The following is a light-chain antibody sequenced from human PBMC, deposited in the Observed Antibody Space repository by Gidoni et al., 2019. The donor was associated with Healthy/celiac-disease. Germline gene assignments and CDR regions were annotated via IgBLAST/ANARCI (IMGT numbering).Light chain of an antibody. Sequence: SYELTQPPSVSVSPGQTASITCSGDKLGDKYACWYQQKPGQSPVLVIYQDSKRPSGITERFSGSNSGNTATLTISGTQAMDEADCYCQAWDSSTAWIFGGGTKLTVL. J-gene: IGLJ2*01. V-gene: IGLV3-1*01. CDR1: KLGDKY. CDR3: QAWDSSTAWI. CDR2: QDS.